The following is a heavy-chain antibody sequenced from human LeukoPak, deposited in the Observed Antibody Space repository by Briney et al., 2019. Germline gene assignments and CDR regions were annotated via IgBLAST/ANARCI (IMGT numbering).Heavy chain of an antibody. CDR3: ARLRSRPPYYYGMDV. CDR2: IKQDGSEK. V-gene: IGHV3-7*04. CDR1: GFTFSSYS. Sequence: PGGSLRLSCAASGFTFSSYSMNWVRQAPGKGLEWVANIKQDGSEKYYVDSVKGRFTISRDNAKYSLYLEMNSLRAEDTAVYYCARLRSRPPYYYGMDVWGQGTTVTVSS. J-gene: IGHJ6*02. D-gene: IGHD1-26*01.